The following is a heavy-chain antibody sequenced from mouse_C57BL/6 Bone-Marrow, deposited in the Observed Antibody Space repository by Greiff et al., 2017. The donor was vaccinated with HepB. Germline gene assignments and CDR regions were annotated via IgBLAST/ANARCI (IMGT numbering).Heavy chain of an antibody. CDR3: ARGYDGLFDY. Sequence: QVQLKQPGAELVKPGASVKLSCKASGYTFTSYWMHWVKQRPGQGLEWIGMIHPNSGSTNYNEKFKSKATLTVDKSSSTAYMQLSSLTSEDSAVYYCARGYDGLFDYWGQGTTLTVSS. V-gene: IGHV1-64*01. CDR1: GYTFTSYW. CDR2: IHPNSGST. J-gene: IGHJ2*01. D-gene: IGHD2-14*01.